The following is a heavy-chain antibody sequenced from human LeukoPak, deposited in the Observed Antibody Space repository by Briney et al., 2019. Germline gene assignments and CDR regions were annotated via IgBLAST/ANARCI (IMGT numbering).Heavy chain of an antibody. CDR1: GGPISDFY. V-gene: IGHV4-59*08. CDR2: IFYSGST. CDR3: VRHVTAAEWFDP. Sequence: PSETLSLTCTVSGGPISDFYWSWIRQPPGKGLEWIGYIFYSGSTNFNPSLKSRVTMSVDTSKNHFSLNLSSVTAADTALYYCVRHVTAAEWFDPWGQGILVTVSS. D-gene: IGHD6-13*01. J-gene: IGHJ5*02.